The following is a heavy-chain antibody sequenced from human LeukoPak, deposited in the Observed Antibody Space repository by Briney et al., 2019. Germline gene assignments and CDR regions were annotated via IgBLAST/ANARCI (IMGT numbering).Heavy chain of an antibody. D-gene: IGHD1-26*01. CDR2: ISSSSSYI. CDR1: GFTFSSYS. Sequence: GRSLRLSCAASGFTFSSYSMIWVRQAPGKGLEWVSAISSSSSYIYYADSVKGRFTISRDNAKNSLHLQMNSLRAEDTAVYYCATRVGATDLDYWGQGTLVTVSS. V-gene: IGHV3-21*01. CDR3: ATRVGATDLDY. J-gene: IGHJ4*02.